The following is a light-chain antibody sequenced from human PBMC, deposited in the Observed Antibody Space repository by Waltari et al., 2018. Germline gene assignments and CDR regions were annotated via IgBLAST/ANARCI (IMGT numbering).Light chain of an antibody. CDR1: NSDVGTYNL. J-gene: IGLJ2*01. Sequence: QSALTQPASVSGSLGQPITISCTGANSDVGTYNLVSWYQQHPGKAPKLMIYEGSKRPSGVSNRFSGSQSGNTASRTSSGLQAEDDGDYYCCSYAGSSTYVLFGGGTKLTVL. CDR3: CSYAGSSTYVL. CDR2: EGS. V-gene: IGLV2-23*01.